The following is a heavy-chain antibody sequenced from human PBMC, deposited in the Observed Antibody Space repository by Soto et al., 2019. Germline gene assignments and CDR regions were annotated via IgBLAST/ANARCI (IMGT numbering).Heavy chain of an antibody. J-gene: IGHJ4*02. D-gene: IGHD5-12*01. V-gene: IGHV2-5*02. Sequence: QITLKESGPTLVKPTQTLTLTCTFSGFSLTSSGVGVGWVRQPPGKALEWLALIYWDYAEGYSPSLRTRLTITKDTSKNQVVLTMTNMDPVDTATYFCVHRRGYSGFDFWGQGTLVTVSS. CDR2: IYWDYAE. CDR1: GFSLTSSGVG. CDR3: VHRRGYSGFDF.